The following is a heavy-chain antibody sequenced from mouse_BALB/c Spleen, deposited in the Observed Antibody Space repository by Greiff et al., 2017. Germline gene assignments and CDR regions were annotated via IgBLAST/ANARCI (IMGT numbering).Heavy chain of an antibody. J-gene: IGHJ1*01. D-gene: IGHD1-1*01. Sequence: EVKLQESGPGLVKPSQSLSLTCTVTGYSITSDYAWNWIRQFPGNKLEWMGYISYSGSTSYNPSLKSRISITRDTSKNQFFLQLNSVTTEDTATYYCAREGDYYGSSCWYFDVWGAGTTVTVSS. CDR2: ISYSGST. V-gene: IGHV3-2*02. CDR3: AREGDYYGSSCWYFDV. CDR1: GYSITSDYA.